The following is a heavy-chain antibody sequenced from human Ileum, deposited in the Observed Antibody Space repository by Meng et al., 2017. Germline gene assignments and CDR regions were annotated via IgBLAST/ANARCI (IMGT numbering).Heavy chain of an antibody. CDR3: ARERAGYYYDY. D-gene: IGHD3-9*01. V-gene: IGHV3-21*01. CDR2: IIGSGNNI. CDR1: GFTVSPYT. Sequence: EVDVGGVGAGPVHRGGFMGSSLAAFGFTVSPYTMDWVRQAPGKGLELVSSIIGSGNNIYYADSVKGRFTISRDNAKSSLYLQMNSLRDEDTAVYYCARERAGYYYDYWGQGTLVTVSS. J-gene: IGHJ4*02.